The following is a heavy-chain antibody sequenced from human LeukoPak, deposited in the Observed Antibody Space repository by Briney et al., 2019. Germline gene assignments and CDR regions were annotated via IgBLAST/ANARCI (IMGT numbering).Heavy chain of an antibody. CDR1: GFSLSTSGVG. Sequence: SGPTLVNPTQTLTLTCTFSGFSLSTSGVGVGWIRQPPGKALEWLALIYWNDDKRYSPSLKSRLTITKDTSKNQVVLTTTNMDPVDTATYYCAHSPLTYYDFWSGYLSAYYFDYWGQGTLVTVSS. CDR3: AHSPLTYYDFWSGYLSAYYFDY. D-gene: IGHD3-3*01. CDR2: IYWNDDK. V-gene: IGHV2-5*01. J-gene: IGHJ4*02.